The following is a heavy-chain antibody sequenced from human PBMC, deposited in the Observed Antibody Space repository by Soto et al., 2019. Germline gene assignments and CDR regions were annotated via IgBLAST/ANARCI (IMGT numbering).Heavy chain of an antibody. CDR1: GFTVSSNY. Sequence: GGSLRLSCAASGFTVSSNYMSWVRQAPGKGLEWVSVIYSGGSTYYADSVKGRFTISRDNSNNTLYLQMNSLRAEDTAVYYCASVSNTWAFDYWGQGTLVTVSS. D-gene: IGHD6-13*01. CDR3: ASVSNTWAFDY. V-gene: IGHV3-53*01. CDR2: IYSGGST. J-gene: IGHJ4*02.